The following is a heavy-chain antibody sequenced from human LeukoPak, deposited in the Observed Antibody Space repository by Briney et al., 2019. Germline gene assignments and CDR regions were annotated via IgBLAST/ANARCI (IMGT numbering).Heavy chain of an antibody. J-gene: IGHJ3*02. CDR2: IYSGGST. V-gene: IGHV3-53*05. CDR1: GFTVSSNY. D-gene: IGHD6-6*01. CDR3: AKDFRQFVNYPDAFDI. Sequence: SGGSLRLSCAAAGFTVSSNYMSWVRQAPGKGLEWVSVIYSGGSTYYADSVKGRFTISRDNSKNTLYLQMNSLRAEDTAVYYCAKDFRQFVNYPDAFDIWGQGTMVTVSS.